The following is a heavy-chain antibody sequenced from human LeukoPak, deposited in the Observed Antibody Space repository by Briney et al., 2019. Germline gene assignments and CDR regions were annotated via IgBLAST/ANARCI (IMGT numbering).Heavy chain of an antibody. Sequence: PGGSLRLSCAASGFTFSDYYMSWIRQAPGKGLEWISYISRGGRTIYYADSVKGRFTISRDNAKNSLYLQMNNLRAEDTAVYYCARDYTGGWNDYWGQGTLVTVSS. D-gene: IGHD7-27*01. V-gene: IGHV3-11*04. CDR2: ISRGGRTI. CDR1: GFTFSDYY. CDR3: ARDYTGGWNDY. J-gene: IGHJ4*02.